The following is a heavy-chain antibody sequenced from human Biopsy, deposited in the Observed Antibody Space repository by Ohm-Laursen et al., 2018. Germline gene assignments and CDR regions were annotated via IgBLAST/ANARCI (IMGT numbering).Heavy chain of an antibody. V-gene: IGHV3-48*03. D-gene: IGHD2-21*01. CDR3: TRLAYYYYYGMDV. J-gene: IGHJ6*02. CDR1: GFTFNSHE. CDR2: ITGSSSTI. Sequence: GSLRLSCAASGFTFNSHEMNWVRQAPGKGLEWISYITGSSSTIYYADSAKGRFTISRDNAKNSLYLQMNSLRAEDTAVYYCTRLAYYYYYGMDVWGQGTTVTVSS.